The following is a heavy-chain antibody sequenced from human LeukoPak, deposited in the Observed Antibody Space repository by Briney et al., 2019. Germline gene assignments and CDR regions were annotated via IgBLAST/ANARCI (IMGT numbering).Heavy chain of an antibody. J-gene: IGHJ4*02. CDR1: GGSISNSNNYY. CDR2: IYYSGST. Sequence: PSETLSLTCTVSGGSISNSNNYYWGWVRQSPGKGLEWIGSIYYSGSTYYNPSLKSRVTISVDTSKNQFSLKLTSVTAADTTVYYCARPGHHHHYDYWGQGTLVTVSS. CDR3: ARPGHHHHYDY. D-gene: IGHD1-14*01. V-gene: IGHV4-39*01.